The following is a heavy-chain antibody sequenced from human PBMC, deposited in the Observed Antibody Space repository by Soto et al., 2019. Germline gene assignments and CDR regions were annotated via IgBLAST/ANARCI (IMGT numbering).Heavy chain of an antibody. Sequence: GGSLRLSCAASGFTFSSYGMHWVRQAPGKGLEWVAVISYDGSNKYYADSVKGRFTISRDNSKNTLYLQMNSLRAEDTAVYYCAKDRYSYGLVYYSGMDVWGQGTTVTVSS. D-gene: IGHD5-18*01. J-gene: IGHJ6*02. V-gene: IGHV3-30*18. CDR2: ISYDGSNK. CDR1: GFTFSSYG. CDR3: AKDRYSYGLVYYSGMDV.